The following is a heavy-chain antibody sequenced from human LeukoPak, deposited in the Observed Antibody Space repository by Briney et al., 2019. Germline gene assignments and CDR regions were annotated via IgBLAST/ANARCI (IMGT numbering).Heavy chain of an antibody. D-gene: IGHD2/OR15-2a*01. J-gene: IGHJ2*01. Sequence: SETLSLTCTVSGGSISSYYWSWIRQPPGKGLEWIGYIYYRGSTNYNPSLKSRVTISVDTSKNQFSLKLSSVTAADTAVYYCARARRAERIGRSWYFDLWGRGTLVTVSS. CDR3: ARARRAERIGRSWYFDL. CDR2: IYYRGST. V-gene: IGHV4-59*01. CDR1: GGSISSYY.